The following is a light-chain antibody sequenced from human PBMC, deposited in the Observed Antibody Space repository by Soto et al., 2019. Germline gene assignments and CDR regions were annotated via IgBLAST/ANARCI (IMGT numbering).Light chain of an antibody. CDR1: QSIASW. J-gene: IGKJ5*01. CDR2: DAS. CDR3: QQLSSYTIT. V-gene: IGKV1-5*01. Sequence: DIQMTQSPSTLSASVGDRVTITCRASQSIASWLAWYQQKPGKDPELLIYDASTLKSGVPARFSGSGSVTDFNLTISRLQPEDFATYECQQLSSYTITFGQGTRLEIK.